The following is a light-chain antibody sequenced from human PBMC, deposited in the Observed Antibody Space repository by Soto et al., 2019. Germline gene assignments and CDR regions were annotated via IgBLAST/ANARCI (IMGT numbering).Light chain of an antibody. CDR1: GSDVGGYDY. Sequence: QSALTQPASVSGSPGQSITISCTGTGSDVGGYDYVSWYQHHPGKAPKVMIYEVTNRPSGVSNRFSGSKSGNTASLTISGLLAEDEADYYCSAYTVSRTYVFGTGTKV. J-gene: IGLJ1*01. CDR2: EVT. CDR3: SAYTVSRTYV. V-gene: IGLV2-14*01.